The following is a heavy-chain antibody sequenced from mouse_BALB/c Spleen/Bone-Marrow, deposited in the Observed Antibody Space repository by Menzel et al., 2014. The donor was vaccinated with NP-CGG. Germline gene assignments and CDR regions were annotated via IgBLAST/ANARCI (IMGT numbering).Heavy chain of an antibody. CDR1: GFNIKDTY. V-gene: IGHV14-3*02. J-gene: IGHJ4*01. CDR2: IDPANGNT. CDR3: ARYGNYCYAMDY. Sequence: EVQLQQSGAELVKPGASVKLSCTASGFNIKDTYMHWVKQRPEQGLEWIGRIDPANGNTKYDPKFQGKATITADTSANTAYLQLSSLTSEDTAVYYCARYGNYCYAMDYWGQGTSVTVSS. D-gene: IGHD2-1*01.